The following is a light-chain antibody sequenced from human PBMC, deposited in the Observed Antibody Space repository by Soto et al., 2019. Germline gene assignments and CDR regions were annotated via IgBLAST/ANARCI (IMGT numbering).Light chain of an antibody. CDR3: QQSYSTPIT. CDR1: QSISTY. Sequence: IPLTQSPSSLSASVGDRVTITCRASQSISTYLIWYQQKPGKAPKLLIYATSSLQSGVPSRFSGSGSGTDFTLTISSLQPEDFATYYCQQSYSTPITFGQGTRLEI. CDR2: ATS. V-gene: IGKV1-39*01. J-gene: IGKJ5*01.